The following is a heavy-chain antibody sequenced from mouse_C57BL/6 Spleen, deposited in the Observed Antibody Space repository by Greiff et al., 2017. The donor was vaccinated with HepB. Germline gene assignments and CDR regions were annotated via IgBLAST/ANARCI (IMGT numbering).Heavy chain of an antibody. D-gene: IGHD4-1*01. J-gene: IGHJ2*01. Sequence: EVQRVDSEGGLVQPGRSLKLSCTASGFTFSDYYMAWVRQVPEKGLEWVANINYDGSSTYYLDSLKSRFIISKDNAKNILNLQMSSLKSEDTATYYCARTSHWHFDYWGQGTTLTVFS. CDR2: INYDGSST. V-gene: IGHV5-16*01. CDR3: ARTSHWHFDY. CDR1: GFTFSDYY.